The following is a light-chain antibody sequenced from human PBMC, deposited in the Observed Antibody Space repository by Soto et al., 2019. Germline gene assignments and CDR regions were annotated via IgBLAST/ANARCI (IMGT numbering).Light chain of an antibody. V-gene: IGLV2-14*03. CDR3: CSLTTSHTYV. CDR2: HVT. Sequence: QSVLTHPASESGSTGQSITITCTGTSSDIGHYDYVSWYQQHTGKAPKLMIYHVTYRPSGVSNRYSGSKSDNSASLTISGLQADDEADYYCCSLTTSHTYVFGSRTKVTVL. J-gene: IGLJ1*01. CDR1: SSDIGHYDY.